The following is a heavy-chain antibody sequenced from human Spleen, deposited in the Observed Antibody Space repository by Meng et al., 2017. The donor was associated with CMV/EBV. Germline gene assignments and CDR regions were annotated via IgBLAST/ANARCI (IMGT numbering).Heavy chain of an antibody. CDR1: GFTFDTYA. Sequence: GESLKISCAASGFTFDTYAMYWVRQAPGKGLEWLAFIRFDGSDTYHADSVKGRFTIYRDNSKSTLYLQMNSLRVEDTGLYFCAKDQLRYCSNGLCSYFDSWGQGTLVTVSS. CDR2: IRFDGSDT. D-gene: IGHD2-8*01. J-gene: IGHJ4*02. CDR3: AKDQLRYCSNGLCSYFDS. V-gene: IGHV3-30*02.